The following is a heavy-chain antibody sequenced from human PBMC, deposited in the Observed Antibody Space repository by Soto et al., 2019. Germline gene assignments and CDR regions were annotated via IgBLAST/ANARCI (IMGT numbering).Heavy chain of an antibody. CDR3: ARPAWFGEFAYYYYGTDV. J-gene: IGHJ6*02. CDR2: ISYDGSNK. Sequence: QVQLVESGGGVVQPGRSLRLSCAASVFTFSSYAMHWVRQAPGKGLEWVAVISYDGSNKYYADSVKGRFTISRDNSKNTLYLQMNSLRAEDTAVYYCARPAWFGEFAYYYYGTDVWGQGTTVTVSS. D-gene: IGHD3-10*01. V-gene: IGHV3-30-3*01. CDR1: VFTFSSYA.